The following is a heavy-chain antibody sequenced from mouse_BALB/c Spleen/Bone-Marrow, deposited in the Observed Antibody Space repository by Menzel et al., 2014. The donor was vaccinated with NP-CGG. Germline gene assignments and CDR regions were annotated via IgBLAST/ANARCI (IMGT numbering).Heavy chain of an antibody. Sequence: LVKPGASVRLFCNASCYTFISYWINWRKQRPGQGLEWIGRIAPGSGSTCYNERFKGKVTLTVDTSSRTAYSQLSNLSAEEYAVYYCARESYYYENYAIDYWGQGPSVTVSS. CDR2: IAPGSGST. D-gene: IGHD1-1*01. V-gene: IGHV1S41*01. CDR1: CYTFISYW. J-gene: IGHJ4*01. CDR3: ARESYYYENYAIDY.